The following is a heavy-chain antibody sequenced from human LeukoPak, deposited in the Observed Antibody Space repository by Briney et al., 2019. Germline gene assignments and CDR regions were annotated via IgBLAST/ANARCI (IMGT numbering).Heavy chain of an antibody. Sequence: TSETLSLTCAVYGGSFSAYYWSWIRQPPGEGLEWIGEINHSGSTYYNPSLKSRVTISVDTSKNQFSLKLTSVTAADTAVYYCARLYLPATRFDYWGQGTLVTVSS. CDR1: GGSFSAYY. CDR3: ARLYLPATRFDY. D-gene: IGHD5-24*01. CDR2: INHSGST. J-gene: IGHJ4*02. V-gene: IGHV4-34*01.